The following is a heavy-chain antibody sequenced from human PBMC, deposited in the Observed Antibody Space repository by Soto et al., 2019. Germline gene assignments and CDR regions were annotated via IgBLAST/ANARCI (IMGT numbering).Heavy chain of an antibody. V-gene: IGHV4-31*03. J-gene: IGHJ6*02. D-gene: IGHD3-10*01. CDR2: IYYSGST. Sequence: PSETLSLTCTVSGGSISSGGYYWSWIRQHPGKGLEWIGYIYYSGSTYYNPSLKSRVAISVDTSKNQFSLKLSSVTAADTAVYYCARDPYGQSSIYYYGMDVWGQGTTVTVSS. CDR1: GGSISSGGYY. CDR3: ARDPYGQSSIYYYGMDV.